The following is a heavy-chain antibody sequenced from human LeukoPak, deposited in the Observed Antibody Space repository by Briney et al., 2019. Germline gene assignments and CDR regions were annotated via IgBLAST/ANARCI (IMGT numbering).Heavy chain of an antibody. V-gene: IGHV1-2*02. CDR2: INPNSGGT. D-gene: IGHD6-19*01. CDR1: GYTFTGYY. J-gene: IGHJ4*02. Sequence: ASVKVSCKASGYTFTGYYMHWVRQAPGQGLEWMRWINPNSGGTNYAQKFQGRVTMTRDTSISTAYMELSRLRSDDTAVYYCARDRQWLVDLDYWGQGTLVTVSS. CDR3: ARDRQWLVDLDY.